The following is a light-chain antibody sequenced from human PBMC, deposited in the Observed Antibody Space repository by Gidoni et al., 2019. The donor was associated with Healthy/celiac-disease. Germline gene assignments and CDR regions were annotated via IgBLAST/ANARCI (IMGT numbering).Light chain of an antibody. Sequence: DIQMTQSPSSLSASVGDRVTITCRASQGISNYLAWYQQKPVKVPKLLIYAASTFRSGVPSRFSGSGSGTDFTLTISSLQPEDVATYYCQKYNSARFTFGPGTKVDIK. V-gene: IGKV1-27*01. CDR3: QKYNSARFT. CDR2: AAS. J-gene: IGKJ3*01. CDR1: QGISNY.